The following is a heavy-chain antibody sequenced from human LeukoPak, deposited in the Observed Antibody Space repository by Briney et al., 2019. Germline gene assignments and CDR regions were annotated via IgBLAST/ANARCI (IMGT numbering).Heavy chain of an antibody. V-gene: IGHV3-53*01. CDR3: ARGLGRELDGAFDI. CDR2: IYSGGRT. D-gene: IGHD3-10*01. Sequence: TGGSLKLSCAASGFIVSSNYMSWVRQAPGKGLEWASVIYSGGRTYYADSVKGRSTISRDNSRNTLYLQMNSLRAEDTAVYYCARGLGRELDGAFDIWGQGTMVTVSS. J-gene: IGHJ3*02. CDR1: GFIVSSNY.